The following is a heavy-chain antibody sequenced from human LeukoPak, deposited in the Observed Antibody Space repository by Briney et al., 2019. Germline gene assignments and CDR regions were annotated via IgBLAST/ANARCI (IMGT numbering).Heavy chain of an antibody. CDR2: ISIYNGDT. J-gene: IGHJ3*01. CDR3: ARGCVHCSYTSRGGDSFNV. Sequence: ASVKVSCKASGYSFDAYGISWVRQAPGQGLEWLGWISIYNGDTNYAQNLQGRVSMTTDTSTGTVFMELRSLRSDDTAVYYCARGCVHCSYTSRGGDSFNVWGQGTKVTVSS. V-gene: IGHV1-18*01. CDR1: GYSFDAYG. D-gene: IGHD2-2*01.